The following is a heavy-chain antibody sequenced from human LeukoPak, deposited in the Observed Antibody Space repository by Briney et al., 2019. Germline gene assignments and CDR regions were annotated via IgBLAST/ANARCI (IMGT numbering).Heavy chain of an antibody. Sequence: ASVKVSCKASGYTFTGYYMHWVRQAPGQGLEWMGWINPNSGGTNYAQKFQGRVTMTRDTSISIAYMELSRLRSDDTAVYYCVRDSDPYYDFWSGYHGLPYYFDYWGQGTLVTVSS. CDR2: INPNSGGT. J-gene: IGHJ4*02. D-gene: IGHD3-3*01. CDR1: GYTFTGYY. V-gene: IGHV1-2*02. CDR3: VRDSDPYYDFWSGYHGLPYYFDY.